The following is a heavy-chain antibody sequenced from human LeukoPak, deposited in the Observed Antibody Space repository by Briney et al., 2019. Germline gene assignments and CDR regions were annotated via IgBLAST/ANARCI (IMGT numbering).Heavy chain of an antibody. CDR3: AKSGRNGAKGPFDY. Sequence: GGSLRLSCAASGFTFSSYTMHWVRQAPGKGLEWVAVISYDGSNKYYADSVKGRFTISRDNSKNTLYLQMNSLRAEDTAVYYCAKSGRNGAKGPFDYWGQGTLVTVSS. J-gene: IGHJ4*02. V-gene: IGHV3-30*18. CDR1: GFTFSSYT. D-gene: IGHD4-17*01. CDR2: ISYDGSNK.